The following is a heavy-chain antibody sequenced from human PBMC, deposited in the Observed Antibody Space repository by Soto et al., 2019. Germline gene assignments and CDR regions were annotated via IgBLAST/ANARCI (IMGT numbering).Heavy chain of an antibody. CDR2: IYHSGST. J-gene: IGHJ5*02. Sequence: QVQLQESGPGLVKPSQTLSLTCTVSGGSISSGDYYWSWIRQPPGKGLEWIGYIYHSGSTYYHPPLQRRVTISADTSKNHFAPKLSSVTAADTAVYYCARERPDGARLDPWGQGTLVTVSS. CDR3: ARERPDGARLDP. D-gene: IGHD6-6*01. V-gene: IGHV4-30-4*01. CDR1: GGSISSGDYY.